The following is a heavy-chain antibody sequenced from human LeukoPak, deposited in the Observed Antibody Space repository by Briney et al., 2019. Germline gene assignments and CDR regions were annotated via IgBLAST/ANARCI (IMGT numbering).Heavy chain of an antibody. Sequence: PGGSLRLSCAASGFTFSSYSMNWVRQAPGKGLEWASSISSSSSYIYYADSVKGRFTISRDNAKNSLYLQMNSLRAEDTAVYYCARDSVADRDYYYYGGMDVWGQGTTVTVSS. J-gene: IGHJ6*02. V-gene: IGHV3-21*01. D-gene: IGHD6-19*01. CDR2: ISSSSSYI. CDR1: GFTFSSYS. CDR3: ARDSVADRDYYYYGGMDV.